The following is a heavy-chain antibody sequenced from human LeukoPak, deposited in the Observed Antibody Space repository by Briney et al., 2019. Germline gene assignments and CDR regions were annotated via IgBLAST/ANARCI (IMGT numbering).Heavy chain of an antibody. Sequence: GGSLRLSCAVSGLTVSSNYMSWVRQAPGKGLEWVSVIYSGGNTYYADSVKGQFTISRDNSKNTVYLQMNSLRAEDTALYYCVKGSNTYSSTSYWHFDLWGRGTLVTVSS. J-gene: IGHJ2*01. D-gene: IGHD6-13*01. CDR2: IYSGGNT. CDR3: VKGSNTYSSTSYWHFDL. V-gene: IGHV3-53*01. CDR1: GLTVSSNY.